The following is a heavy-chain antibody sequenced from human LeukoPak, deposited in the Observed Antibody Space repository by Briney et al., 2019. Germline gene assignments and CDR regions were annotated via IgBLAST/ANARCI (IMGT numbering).Heavy chain of an antibody. Sequence: GASVKVSCKVSGYTLTELSMHWVRQAPGKGLEWMGGFDPEDGETIYAQRFQGRVTMTEDTSTDTAYMELSSLRSEDTAVYYCATGSSFITMVRGVIIRPSNWFDPWGQGTLVTVSS. J-gene: IGHJ5*02. CDR3: ATGSSFITMVRGVIIRPSNWFDP. D-gene: IGHD3-10*01. CDR2: FDPEDGET. V-gene: IGHV1-24*01. CDR1: GYTLTELS.